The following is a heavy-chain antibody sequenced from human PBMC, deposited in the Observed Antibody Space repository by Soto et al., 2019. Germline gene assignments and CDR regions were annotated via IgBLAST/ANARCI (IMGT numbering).Heavy chain of an antibody. CDR2: IYYSGST. V-gene: IGHV4-30-4*01. J-gene: IGHJ4*02. CDR1: GGSISSGDYY. D-gene: IGHD3-22*01. CDR3: AREAFDDSSGYSYYFDY. Sequence: QVQLQESGPGLVKPSQTLSLTCTVSGGSISSGDYYWSWIRQPPGKGLEWIGYIYYSGSTYYNPSLKSRVTISVDTSKNQFSLKLSSVTAADTAVYYCAREAFDDSSGYSYYFDYWGQGTLVTVSS.